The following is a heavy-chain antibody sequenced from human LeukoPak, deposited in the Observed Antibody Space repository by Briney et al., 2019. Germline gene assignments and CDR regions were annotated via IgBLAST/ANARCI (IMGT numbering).Heavy chain of an antibody. Sequence: SETLSLTCAVFGGSFSDYYWGWIRQPPGKGLEWIGEINRSGSTNYNPSLKSRVTISIDTSKNQFSLKLSSVTAADTAVYYCARERPLITFGGVIVIEDYWGQGTLVTVSS. CDR3: ARERPLITFGGVIVIEDY. CDR1: GGSFSDYY. CDR2: INRSGST. D-gene: IGHD3-16*02. J-gene: IGHJ4*02. V-gene: IGHV4-34*01.